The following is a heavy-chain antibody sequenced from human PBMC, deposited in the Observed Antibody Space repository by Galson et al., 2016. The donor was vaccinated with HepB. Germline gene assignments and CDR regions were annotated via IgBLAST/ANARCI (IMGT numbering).Heavy chain of an antibody. J-gene: IGHJ6*02. CDR3: ARDAILYYGPGRDGMDV. CDR2: IRPSGGST. CDR1: GYTFTTYY. V-gene: IGHV1-46*01. D-gene: IGHD3-10*01. Sequence: SVKVSCKASGYTFTTYYIHWVRQAPGQGLEWMGVIRPSGGSTSLAQKFQGRVTVTRDTSTTTVYTELNSLRAEDTAGYYCARDAILYYGPGRDGMDVWGQGTTVIVSS.